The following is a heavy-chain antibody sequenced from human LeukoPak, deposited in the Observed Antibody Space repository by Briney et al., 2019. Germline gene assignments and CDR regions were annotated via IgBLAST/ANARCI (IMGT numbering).Heavy chain of an antibody. CDR3: ARGASFGRSDFDY. CDR2: IYRSGST. CDR1: GGSLSSGDHS. J-gene: IGHJ4*02. V-gene: IGHV4-30-2*01. Sequence: SETLSLTCAVSGGSLSSGDHSWSWIRQPPGKALEWLGYIYRSGSTYYNPSLKSRVTISIDRSNNRFSLSLTSVTAADTAVYYCARGASFGRSDFDYWGQGTLVTVSS. D-gene: IGHD3-10*01.